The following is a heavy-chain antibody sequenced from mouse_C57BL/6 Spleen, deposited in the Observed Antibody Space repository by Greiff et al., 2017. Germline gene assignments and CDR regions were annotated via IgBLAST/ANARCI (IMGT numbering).Heavy chain of an antibody. CDR3: ARTGSYYAMDY. D-gene: IGHD4-1*01. Sequence: VQLQQPGAKLVRPGSSVKLSCKASGYTFTSYWMDWVKQRPGQGLEWIGNIYPSDSETHYNQKFKDKATLTVDKSSSTAYMQLSSLTSEDSAVYYCARTGSYYAMDYWGQGTSVTVSS. J-gene: IGHJ4*01. V-gene: IGHV1-61*01. CDR1: GYTFTSYW. CDR2: IYPSDSET.